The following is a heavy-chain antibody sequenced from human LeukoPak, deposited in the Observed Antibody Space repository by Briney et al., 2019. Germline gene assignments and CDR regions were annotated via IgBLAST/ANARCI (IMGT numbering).Heavy chain of an antibody. J-gene: IGHJ4*02. Sequence: SETLSLTCTVSGGSISSSYYWGWIRQPPGKGLEWIGSIYYSGSTYYNPSLKSRVTISVDTSKNQFSLKLSSVTAADTAVYYCARHRFSSGYYSDYWGQGTLVTVSS. CDR1: GGSISSSYY. CDR3: ARHRFSSGYYSDY. D-gene: IGHD3-22*01. CDR2: IYYSGST. V-gene: IGHV4-39*01.